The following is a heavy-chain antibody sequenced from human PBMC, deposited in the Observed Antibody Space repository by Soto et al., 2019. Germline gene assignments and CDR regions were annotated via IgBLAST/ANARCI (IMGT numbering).Heavy chain of an antibody. Sequence: GGSPRLSCAASGFTFSSYAMSWVRQAPGKGLEWVSAISGSGGSTYYADSVKGRFTISRDNSKNTLYLQMNSLRAEDTAVYYCARGVGYFDWLGIDYWGQGTLVTVSS. CDR3: ARGVGYFDWLGIDY. CDR2: ISGSGGST. J-gene: IGHJ4*02. V-gene: IGHV3-23*01. D-gene: IGHD3-9*01. CDR1: GFTFSSYA.